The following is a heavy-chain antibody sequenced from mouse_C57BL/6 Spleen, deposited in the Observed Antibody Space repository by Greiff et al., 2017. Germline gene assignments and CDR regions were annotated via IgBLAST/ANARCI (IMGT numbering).Heavy chain of an antibody. CDR2: IDPSDSYT. CDR3: ARRGPYYGNRDYFDY. Sequence: QVQLQQPGAELVMPGASVKLSCKASGYTFTSYWMHWVKQRPGQGLEWIGEIDPSDSYTNYNQKFKGKSTLTVDKSSSTAYMQLSSLTSEDSAVYYCARRGPYYGNRDYFDYWGQGTTLTVSS. CDR1: GYTFTSYW. D-gene: IGHD2-10*01. V-gene: IGHV1-69*01. J-gene: IGHJ2*01.